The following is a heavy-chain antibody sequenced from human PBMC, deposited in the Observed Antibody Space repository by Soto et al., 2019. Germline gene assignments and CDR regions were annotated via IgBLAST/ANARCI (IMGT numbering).Heavy chain of an antibody. CDR1: GYTFTSYG. Sequence: QVQLVQSGAEVNKPGASVKVSCKASGYTFTSYGISWVRQAPGQGLECMGCISAYNGNTNYEQKLQGRVTMTTVTSTSTAYMELRSLRSDDTTVYYCARDLIVDCTNGVCYSRTSRPFDYWGQGTLVTVSS. V-gene: IGHV1-18*01. D-gene: IGHD2-8*01. CDR2: ISAYNGNT. CDR3: ARDLIVDCTNGVCYSRTSRPFDY. J-gene: IGHJ4*02.